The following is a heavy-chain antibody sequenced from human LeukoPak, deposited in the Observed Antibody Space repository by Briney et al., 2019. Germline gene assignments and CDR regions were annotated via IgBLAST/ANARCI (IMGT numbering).Heavy chain of an antibody. CDR2: INPSGGST. Sequence: GASVKVSCKASGYTFTSYYMHWVRQAPGQGLEWMGIINPSGGSTSYAQKFQGRVTMTRDMSTSTVYMELSSLRSEDTAVYYCATTSGGYNRYFDYWGQGTLVTVSS. J-gene: IGHJ4*02. CDR3: ATTSGGYNRYFDY. CDR1: GYTFTSYY. D-gene: IGHD5-24*01. V-gene: IGHV1-46*01.